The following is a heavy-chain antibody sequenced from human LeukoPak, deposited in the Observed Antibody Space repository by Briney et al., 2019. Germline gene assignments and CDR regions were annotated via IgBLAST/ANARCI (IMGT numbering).Heavy chain of an antibody. CDR1: GFTFISYA. J-gene: IGHJ4*02. CDR3: ATYRQVLLPFES. CDR2: ISETSTYI. V-gene: IGHV3-21*04. D-gene: IGHD2-8*02. Sequence: GGSLRLSCAGSGFTFISYAMNWVRQTPGKGLEWVSYISETSTYIYYADSVRGRFTISRDNAKSSLFLQMNSLRAEDTAIYYCATYRQVLLPFESWGQGTLVTVSS.